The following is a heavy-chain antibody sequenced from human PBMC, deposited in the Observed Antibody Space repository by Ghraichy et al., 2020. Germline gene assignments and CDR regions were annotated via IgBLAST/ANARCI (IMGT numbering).Heavy chain of an antibody. J-gene: IGHJ1*01. Sequence: GGSLRLSCAASGLTFSNVWMSWVRQAPGKGLEWVGRIKRKTAGGTAEYAAPVKGRFTISRDDSENTLYLQMNSLKTEDTAVYYCASLSRGWGQGTLVTVSS. V-gene: IGHV3-15*01. CDR2: IKRKTAGGTA. CDR1: GLTFSNVW. CDR3: ASLSRG. D-gene: IGHD3-10*01.